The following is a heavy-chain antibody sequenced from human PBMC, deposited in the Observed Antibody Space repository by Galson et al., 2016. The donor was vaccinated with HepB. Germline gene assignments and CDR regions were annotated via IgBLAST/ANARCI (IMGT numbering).Heavy chain of an antibody. V-gene: IGHV3-53*01. CDR2: IYTGGST. D-gene: IGHD5-24*01. J-gene: IGHJ4*02. CDR1: GFTVSSYY. CDR3: ARGMGHWSFVY. Sequence: SLRLSCAASGFTVSSYYMSWVRQAPGKGLEWASIIYTGGSTYYADSVKGRFTISRDNSKNTLYLQMNGLRAEDTAVYYCARGMGHWSFVYWCQGTLVTVSS.